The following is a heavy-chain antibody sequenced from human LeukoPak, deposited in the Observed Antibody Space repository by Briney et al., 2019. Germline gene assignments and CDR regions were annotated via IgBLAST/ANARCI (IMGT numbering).Heavy chain of an antibody. J-gene: IGHJ4*02. CDR1: GFTFSSYW. Sequence: GGSLRLSCAASGFTFSSYWMSWVRQAPGKGLEWVANIKQDGSEKYYVDSVKGRFTISRDNAKNSLCLQMNSLRAEDTAVYYCARATYYYGSGSGFDYWGQGTLVTVSS. CDR2: IKQDGSEK. CDR3: ARATYYYGSGSGFDY. D-gene: IGHD3-10*01. V-gene: IGHV3-7*01.